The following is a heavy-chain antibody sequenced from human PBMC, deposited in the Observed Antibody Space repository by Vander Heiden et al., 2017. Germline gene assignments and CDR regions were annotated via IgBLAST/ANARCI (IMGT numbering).Heavy chain of an antibody. CDR3: AIGTEDWLRHFDY. Sequence: EVQLVESGGGLVKPGGSLRLSCAASGVTFSSYSMNWVRQAPGKGLEWVSSISSSSSYIYYADAVKGRFTISRDNAKNSMYLQMKRMRAEDTAVYYFAIGTEDWLRHFDYWGQGTMVTVYS. V-gene: IGHV3-21*01. J-gene: IGHJ4*02. D-gene: IGHD3-9*01. CDR1: GVTFSSYS. CDR2: ISSSSSYI.